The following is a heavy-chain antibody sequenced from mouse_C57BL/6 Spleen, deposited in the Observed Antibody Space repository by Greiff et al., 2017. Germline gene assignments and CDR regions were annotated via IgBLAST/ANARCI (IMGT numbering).Heavy chain of an antibody. CDR3: ARDRGYSNYDY. Sequence: DVKLVESEGGLVQPGRSLKLSCTASGFTFSDYYMAWVRQVPEKGLEWVANINYDGSSTYYLDSLKSRFIISRDNAKNILYLQMSSLKSEDTATYYCARDRGYSNYDYWGQGTTLTVSS. CDR2: INYDGSST. CDR1: GFTFSDYY. J-gene: IGHJ2*01. V-gene: IGHV5-16*01. D-gene: IGHD2-5*01.